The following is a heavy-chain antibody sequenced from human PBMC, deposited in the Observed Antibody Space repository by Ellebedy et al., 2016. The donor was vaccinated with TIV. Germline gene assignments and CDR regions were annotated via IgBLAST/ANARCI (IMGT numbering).Heavy chain of an antibody. CDR3: ASALWFGELEARD. CDR1: GFTFSSYA. CDR2: ISYDGSNK. Sequence: GESLKISCAAPGFTFSSYAMHWVRQAPGKGLEWVAVISYDGSNKYYADSVKGRFTISRDNSKNTLYLQMNSLRAEDTAVYYCASALWFGELEARDWGQGTLVTVSS. D-gene: IGHD3-10*01. J-gene: IGHJ4*02. V-gene: IGHV3-30-3*01.